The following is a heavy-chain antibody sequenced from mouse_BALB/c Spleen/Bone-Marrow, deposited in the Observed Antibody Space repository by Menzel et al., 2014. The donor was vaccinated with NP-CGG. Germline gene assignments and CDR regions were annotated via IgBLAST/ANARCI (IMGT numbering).Heavy chain of an antibody. CDR3: ARDGNYPAWFAY. V-gene: IGHV1-87*01. Sequence: VHLVESGAELARPGASVKLSCKASGYTFTSYWMQWVKQRPGQGLEWIGAIYPGDGDTRYTQKFKGKATLTADKSSSTAYMQLSSLASEDSAVYYCARDGNYPAWFAYWGQGTLVTVSA. J-gene: IGHJ3*01. D-gene: IGHD2-1*01. CDR2: IYPGDGDT. CDR1: GYTFTSYW.